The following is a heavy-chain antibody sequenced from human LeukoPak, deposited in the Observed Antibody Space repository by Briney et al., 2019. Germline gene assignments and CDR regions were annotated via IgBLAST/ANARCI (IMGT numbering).Heavy chain of an antibody. CDR2: IYYSGST. CDR1: GGSISSYY. V-gene: IGHV4-59*01. Sequence: PSETLSLTCTVSGGSISSYYWSWIRQPPGKGLEWIGYIYYSGSTNYNPSLKSRVTISVDTSKNQFSLKLSSVTAADTAVYYCARGPPLRYFQHWGQGTLVTVSS. J-gene: IGHJ1*01. CDR3: ARGPPLRYFQH. D-gene: IGHD4-17*01.